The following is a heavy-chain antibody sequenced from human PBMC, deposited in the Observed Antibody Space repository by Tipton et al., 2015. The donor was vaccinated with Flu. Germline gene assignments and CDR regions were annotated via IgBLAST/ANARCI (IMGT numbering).Heavy chain of an antibody. Sequence: SLRLSCAASGFTFSDYYMSWVRQAPGKGLEWVSHISSSGSIINYADSVKGRFTISRDNAKNSLYLQMNSLRAEDTAVYYCARGFIRLCDYWGQGALVTVSS. V-gene: IGHV3-11*04. J-gene: IGHJ4*02. CDR3: ARGFIRLCDY. CDR2: ISSSGSII. D-gene: IGHD3-16*01. CDR1: GFTFSDYY.